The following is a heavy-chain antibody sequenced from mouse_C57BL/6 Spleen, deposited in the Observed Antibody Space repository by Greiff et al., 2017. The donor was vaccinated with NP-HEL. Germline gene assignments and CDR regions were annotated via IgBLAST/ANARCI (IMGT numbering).Heavy chain of an antibody. J-gene: IGHJ4*01. CDR3: ARRGGSSYDYYAMDY. CDR1: GFSLSTSGMG. CDR2: IYWDDDK. D-gene: IGHD1-1*01. Sequence: QVTLKESGPGILQSSQTLSLTCSFSGFSLSTSGMGVSWIRQPTGKGLEWLAHIYWDDDKRYNPSLKSRLTISKDTSRNQVLLKITSVDTADTATYYWARRGGSSYDYYAMDYWGQGTSVTVSS. V-gene: IGHV8-12*01.